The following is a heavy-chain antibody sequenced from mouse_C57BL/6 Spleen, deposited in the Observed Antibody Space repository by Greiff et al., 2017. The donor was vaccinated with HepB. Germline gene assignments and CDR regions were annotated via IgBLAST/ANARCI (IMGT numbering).Heavy chain of an antibody. CDR1: GYTFTSYW. D-gene: IGHD2-5*01. CDR3: ARRGYSNGYFDV. J-gene: IGHJ1*03. CDR2: IHPNSGST. V-gene: IGHV1-64*01. Sequence: QVQLQQSGAELVKPGASVKLSCKASGYTFTSYWMNWVKQRPGQGLEWIGMIHPNSGSTNYNEKFKSKATLTVDKSSSTAYMQLSSLTSEDSAVYYCARRGYSNGYFDVWGTGTTVTVSS.